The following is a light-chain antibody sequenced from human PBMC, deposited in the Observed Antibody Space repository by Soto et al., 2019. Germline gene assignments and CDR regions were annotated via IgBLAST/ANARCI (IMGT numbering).Light chain of an antibody. Sequence: EVVMTQSPATLSVSPGEGATLSCRASQSVSKHLAWYQQRPGQAPRILIYGASTRAAGIAARFSGSGSGTEFAITISSLKSEDFARCYCQHYFGWHRTVGQRTKVEFK. CDR2: GAS. V-gene: IGKV3-15*01. CDR1: QSVSKH. J-gene: IGKJ1*01. CDR3: QHYFGWHRT.